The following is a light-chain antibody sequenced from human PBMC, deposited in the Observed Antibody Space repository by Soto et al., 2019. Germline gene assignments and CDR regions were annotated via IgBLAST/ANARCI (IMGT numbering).Light chain of an antibody. CDR3: QQYGSSSRT. CDR1: QSVSSY. Sequence: DIVLTQSPGTLSLSPGERATLSCRASQSVSSYLAWYQQKPGQAPRLRIYGASSRATGIPDRFSGGGSGTDFTLTISRLEPEDCAVYYCQQYGSSSRTFGQGTKVEVK. CDR2: GAS. J-gene: IGKJ1*01. V-gene: IGKV3-20*01.